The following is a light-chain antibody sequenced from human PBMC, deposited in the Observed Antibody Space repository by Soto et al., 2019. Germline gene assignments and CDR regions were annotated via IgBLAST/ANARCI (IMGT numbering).Light chain of an antibody. CDR1: SSDIGGYNY. V-gene: IGLV2-14*01. J-gene: IGLJ2*01. CDR3: SSYTASSTVV. CDR2: EVS. Sequence: QSVLTQPASVSGSPGQSITISCTGTSSDIGGYNYVSWYQQHPRKAPKLMIYEVSNRPSGVSNRFSGSKSANSASLTISGLQAEDEADYYCSSYTASSTVVFGGGTKVTVL.